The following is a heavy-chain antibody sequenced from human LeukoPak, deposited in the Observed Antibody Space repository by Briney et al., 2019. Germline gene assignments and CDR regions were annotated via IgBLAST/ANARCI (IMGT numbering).Heavy chain of an antibody. V-gene: IGHV1-18*01. Sequence: ASVKVSCKASGYTYTSYGISWVRQAPGQGLEWMGWISAYNGNTNYAQKLQGRVTMTTDTSTSTAYMELRSLRSDDTAVYYCARSNDDFRSGYYIDYWGQGTLVTVSS. J-gene: IGHJ4*02. CDR2: ISAYNGNT. D-gene: IGHD3-3*01. CDR1: GYTYTSYG. CDR3: ARSNDDFRSGYYIDY.